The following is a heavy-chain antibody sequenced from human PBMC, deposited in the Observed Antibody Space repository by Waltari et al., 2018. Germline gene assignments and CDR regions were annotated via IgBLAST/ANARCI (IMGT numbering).Heavy chain of an antibody. Sequence: QVYLVESGGGAVLPGGSLRISCVAPGRTFSSYDMHGCRQAPGKGLEWVALILYDGSRKFYADSVKARFTISRDNSRDTLFLEMNSLTHADTAMYYCATEMSTSSPALWGRGTLVTVSS. V-gene: IGHV3-30*02. CDR2: ILYDGSRK. CDR1: GRTFSSYD. D-gene: IGHD3-3*02. J-gene: IGHJ4*02. CDR3: ATEMSTSSPAL.